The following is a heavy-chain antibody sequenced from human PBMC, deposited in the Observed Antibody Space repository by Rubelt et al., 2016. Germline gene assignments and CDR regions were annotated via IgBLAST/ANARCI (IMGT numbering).Heavy chain of an antibody. J-gene: IGHJ4*02. CDR1: GGTFSSYA. CDR2: IIPILGIA. V-gene: IGHV1-69*04. Sequence: QVQLVQSGAEVKKPGSSVKVSCKASGGTFSSYAISWVRQAPGQGLEWMGRIIPILGIATYAQKFQGRVTITADKSTSTAYMELSSLRSEDTAVYYCARAQRIRLLMVYAPTFDYWGQGTLVTVSS. D-gene: IGHD2-8*01. CDR3: ARAQRIRLLMVYAPTFDY.